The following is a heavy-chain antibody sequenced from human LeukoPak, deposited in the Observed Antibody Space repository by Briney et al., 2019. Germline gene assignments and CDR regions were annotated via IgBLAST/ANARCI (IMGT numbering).Heavy chain of an antibody. J-gene: IGHJ4*02. CDR3: AKEGSNGDFDY. CDR1: GLTVSSSY. Sequence: GGSLRLSCAASGLTVSSSYMSWVRQAPGKGLEWVSIIYNDGSTYYADSVKGRFTISRDNSKNTLYLKMNSLRAEDTAVYYCAKEGSNGDFDYWGQGTLVTVSS. CDR2: IYNDGST. V-gene: IGHV3-53*05. D-gene: IGHD1-26*01.